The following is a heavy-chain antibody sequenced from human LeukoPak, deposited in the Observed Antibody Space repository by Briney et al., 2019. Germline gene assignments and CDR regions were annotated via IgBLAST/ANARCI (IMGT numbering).Heavy chain of an antibody. Sequence: GASVKVSCKASGYTFTSYDINWVRPATGQGLEWMGWMNPNSGNTGYAQKFQGRVTITRNTSISTAYMELRSLRSDDTAVYYCAKGGYGLNWFDPWGQGTLVTVSS. V-gene: IGHV1-8*03. CDR3: AKGGYGLNWFDP. J-gene: IGHJ5*02. CDR2: MNPNSGNT. D-gene: IGHD5-18*01. CDR1: GYTFTSYD.